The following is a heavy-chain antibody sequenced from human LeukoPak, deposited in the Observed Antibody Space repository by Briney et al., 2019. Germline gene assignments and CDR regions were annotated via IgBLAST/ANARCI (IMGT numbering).Heavy chain of an antibody. J-gene: IGHJ6*04. Sequence: SETLSLTCAVYGGSFSGYYWSWIRQPPGKGLEWIGEINHSGSTNYNPSLKSRVTISVDTSKSQFSLKLSSVTAADTAVYYCARGDYYYGMDVWGKGTTVTVSS. CDR3: ARGDYYYGMDV. V-gene: IGHV4-34*01. CDR2: INHSGST. CDR1: GGSFSGYY.